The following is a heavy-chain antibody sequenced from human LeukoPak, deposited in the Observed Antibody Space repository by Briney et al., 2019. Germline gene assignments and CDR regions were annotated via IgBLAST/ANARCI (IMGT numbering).Heavy chain of an antibody. Sequence: PGGSLRLSCAASGFTFSSYGMHWVRQAPGKGLEWVTFIRYDGTNKYYADSVKGRFTISRDNSKNMLYLQMNSLRAEDTAVYYCAKDSAAPITITMVRGRWYFDYWGQGTLVTVSS. J-gene: IGHJ4*02. CDR1: GFTFSSYG. V-gene: IGHV3-30*02. CDR3: AKDSAAPITITMVRGRWYFDY. D-gene: IGHD3-10*01. CDR2: IRYDGTNK.